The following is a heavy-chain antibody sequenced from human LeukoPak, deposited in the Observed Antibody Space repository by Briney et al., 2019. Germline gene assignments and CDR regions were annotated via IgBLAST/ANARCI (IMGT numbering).Heavy chain of an antibody. CDR1: GYTFTSYG. D-gene: IGHD3-9*01. J-gene: IGHJ4*02. CDR2: ISAYNGNT. CDR3: ARDYDILTGYYNPPQPNPFDY. Sequence: EASVKVSCKASGYTFTSYGISWERQAPGQGLEWMGWISAYNGNTNYAQKLQGRVTMTTDTSTSTAYMELRSLRSDDTAVYYCARDYDILTGYYNPPQPNPFDYWGQGTLVTVSS. V-gene: IGHV1-18*01.